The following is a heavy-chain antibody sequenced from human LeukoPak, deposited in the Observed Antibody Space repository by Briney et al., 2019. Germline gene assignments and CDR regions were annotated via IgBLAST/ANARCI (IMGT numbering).Heavy chain of an antibody. CDR1: GNTFTTYD. Sequence: ASVKVSCKASGNTFTTYDINWVRQATGQGLEWMGWMNPNSANIGYAQKFQGRVTMTRNTSITTAYMELGSLRSEDTAVYYCARAFSSGYDSYAAFDLWGQGTMVTVSS. D-gene: IGHD5-12*01. CDR2: MNPNSANI. V-gene: IGHV1-8*01. J-gene: IGHJ3*01. CDR3: ARAFSSGYDSYAAFDL.